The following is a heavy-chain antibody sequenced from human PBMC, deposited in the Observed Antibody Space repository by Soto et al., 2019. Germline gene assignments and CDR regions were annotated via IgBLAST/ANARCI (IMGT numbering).Heavy chain of an antibody. CDR3: ARGGYCSGGSCFTYYYYYYGMDV. J-gene: IGHJ6*02. Sequence: SVKVSCKASGGTFSSYAISWVRQAPGQGLEWMGGIIPIFGTANYAQKFQGRVTITADESTSTAYMELSSLRSEDTAVYYCARGGYCSGGSCFTYYYYYYGMDVWGQGTTVTVSS. V-gene: IGHV1-69*13. D-gene: IGHD2-15*01. CDR1: GGTFSSYA. CDR2: IIPIFGTA.